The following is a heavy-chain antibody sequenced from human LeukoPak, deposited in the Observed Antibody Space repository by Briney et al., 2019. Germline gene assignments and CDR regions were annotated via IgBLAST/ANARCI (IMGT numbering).Heavy chain of an antibody. CDR2: ISYDGSKK. Sequence: GRSLRLSCAASGFTFSSYAMHWVRQAPGKGLEWVAVISYDGSKKYYADSVKGRFTISRDNSKNTLYLQMNSLRAEDTAVYYCLSYGSGSGRFDYWRQGPLVTVSS. CDR3: LSYGSGSGRFDY. J-gene: IGHJ4*02. D-gene: IGHD3-10*01. V-gene: IGHV3-30-3*01. CDR1: GFTFSSYA.